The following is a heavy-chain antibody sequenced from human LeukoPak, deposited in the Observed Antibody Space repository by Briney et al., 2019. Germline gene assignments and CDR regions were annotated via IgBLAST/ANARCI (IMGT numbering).Heavy chain of an antibody. CDR1: GGSFSGYY. V-gene: IGHV4-34*01. CDR2: INHSGST. J-gene: IGHJ3*02. D-gene: IGHD3-10*01. CDR3: ARTTGGSTKDAFDI. Sequence: PSETLSLTCAVYGGSFSGYYWSWIRQPPGKGLEWIGEINHSGSTNYNPSLKSRVTISVDTSKNQFSLKLSSVTAADTAVYYCARTTGGSTKDAFDIWGQGTMVTVSS.